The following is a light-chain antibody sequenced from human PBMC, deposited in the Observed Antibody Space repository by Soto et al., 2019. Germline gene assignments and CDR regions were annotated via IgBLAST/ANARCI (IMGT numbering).Light chain of an antibody. CDR3: RVWDSSSAPWV. V-gene: IGLV3-21*02. CDR1: DIGSKS. Sequence: SYVVTQPPSVSVAPGQTARVTCGGNDIGSKSVHWHQQKPGQAPVLVVYDDRDRPSGIPERFSGSNSGNTATLTIRRVEAGDEDDYYCRVWDSSSAPWVFGGGTKVTVL. J-gene: IGLJ3*02. CDR2: DDR.